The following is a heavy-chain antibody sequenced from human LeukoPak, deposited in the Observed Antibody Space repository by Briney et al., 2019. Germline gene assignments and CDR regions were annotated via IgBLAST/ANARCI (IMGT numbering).Heavy chain of an antibody. CDR3: ARDRYGDYVFDY. J-gene: IGHJ4*02. Sequence: PSETLSLTCTVSGGSTSSYYWSWIRQPPGKGLEWIGYIYYSGSTNYNPSLKSRVTISVDTSKNQFSLKLSSVTAADTAVYYCARDRYGDYVFDYWGQGTLVTVSS. V-gene: IGHV4-59*12. CDR2: IYYSGST. CDR1: GGSTSSYY. D-gene: IGHD4-17*01.